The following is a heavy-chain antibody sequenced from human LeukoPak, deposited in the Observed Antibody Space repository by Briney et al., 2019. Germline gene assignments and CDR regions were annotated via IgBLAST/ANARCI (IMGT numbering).Heavy chain of an antibody. Sequence: GGSLRLSCAASGFTFSSYGMHWVRQAPGKGLGWVAVISYDGSNKYYADSVKGRFTISRDNSKNTLYLKMNSLRAEDTAVYYCARVDDLDAFDMWGQGTMVTVSS. CDR3: ARVDDLDAFDM. V-gene: IGHV3-30*03. D-gene: IGHD5-24*01. J-gene: IGHJ3*02. CDR2: ISYDGSNK. CDR1: GFTFSSYG.